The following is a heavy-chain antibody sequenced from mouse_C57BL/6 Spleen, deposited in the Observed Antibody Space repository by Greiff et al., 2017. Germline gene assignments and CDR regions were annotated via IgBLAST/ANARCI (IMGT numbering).Heavy chain of an antibody. CDR2: INPSTGGT. D-gene: IGHD2-4*01. CDR1: GYSFTGYY. Sequence: VQLKQSGPELVKPGASVKISCKASGYSFTGYYMNWVKQSPEKSLEWIGEINPSTGGTTYNQKFKAKATLTVDKSSSTAYMQLKSLTSEDSAVYYCARAYDYPYYYAMDYWGQGTSVTVSS. CDR3: ARAYDYPYYYAMDY. V-gene: IGHV1-42*01. J-gene: IGHJ4*01.